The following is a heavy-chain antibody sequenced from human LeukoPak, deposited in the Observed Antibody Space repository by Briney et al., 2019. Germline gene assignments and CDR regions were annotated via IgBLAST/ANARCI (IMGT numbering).Heavy chain of an antibody. CDR2: INSDGSST. CDR1: GFTFSTYW. V-gene: IGHV3-74*01. Sequence: GGSLRLSCAASGFTFSTYWMHWVRQVPGKGLVWVSRINSDGSSTSYADSVKGRFTISRDNAKNTLYLQMNSLRAEDTAVYYCARAGRYSSTWEVYWGQGTLVTVSS. J-gene: IGHJ4*02. D-gene: IGHD6-13*01. CDR3: ARAGRYSSTWEVY.